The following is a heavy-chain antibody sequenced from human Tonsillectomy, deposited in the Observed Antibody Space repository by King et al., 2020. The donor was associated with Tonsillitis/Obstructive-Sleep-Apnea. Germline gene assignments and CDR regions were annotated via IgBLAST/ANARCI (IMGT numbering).Heavy chain of an antibody. D-gene: IGHD3-3*01. J-gene: IGHJ5*02. Sequence: QLVQSGSELKKPGASVKVSCKASGYTFNSYAMNWVRQAPGQGLEWMGWINTNTGNPTYAQGFTGRFVFSLDTSVSTEYLQISSLKAEDTAVYYCARSPSPYYDFWGGYYHWFDPWGQGTLVTVSS. CDR2: INTNTGNP. CDR3: ARSPSPYYDFWGGYYHWFDP. CDR1: GYTFNSYA. V-gene: IGHV7-4-1*02.